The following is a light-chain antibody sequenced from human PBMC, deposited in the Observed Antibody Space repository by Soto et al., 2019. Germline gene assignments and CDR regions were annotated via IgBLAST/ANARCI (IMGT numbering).Light chain of an antibody. J-gene: IGKJ1*01. Sequence: DIQMTQSPSSLSASIGDRGTITCRASQTVNTYLHWYQQKPGKAPKLLIYAASNLQSGVPSRFSGSGSGTNFTLSFNSLQPEDFATYYCQQGYSNPWTFGQGTKVDIK. V-gene: IGKV1-39*01. CDR2: AAS. CDR3: QQGYSNPWT. CDR1: QTVNTY.